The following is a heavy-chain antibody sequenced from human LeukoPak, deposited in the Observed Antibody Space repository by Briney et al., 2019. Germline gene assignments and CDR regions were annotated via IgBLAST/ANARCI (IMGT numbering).Heavy chain of an antibody. V-gene: IGHV4-59*01. CDR3: AKERSGSSYNWFDP. CDR1: GASLNRSY. D-gene: IGHD6-13*01. J-gene: IGHJ5*02. Sequence: PSETLSLTCTVSGASLNRSYWGWIRQSPEKGLEWIGYIYYTGITNYNPSLKGRVAISMDTSKNHFSLDLTSVTAADTAIYYCAKERSGSSYNWFDPWGQGTLVTVSS. CDR2: IYYTGIT.